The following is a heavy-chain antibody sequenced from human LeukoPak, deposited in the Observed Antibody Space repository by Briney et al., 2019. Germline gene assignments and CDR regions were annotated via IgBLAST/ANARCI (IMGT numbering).Heavy chain of an antibody. Sequence: PSVKLSFTAAGYTLTCCGNNWSRNRQAQGQGLKWIGEINHSGSTNYNPSLKSRVTISVDTSKNQFSLKLSSVTAADTAVYYCAITSSSWYVLFDYWGQGTLVTVSS. CDR1: TLTCCGNN. V-gene: IGHV4-34*08. J-gene: IGHJ4*02. D-gene: IGHD6-13*01. CDR2: INHSGST. CDR3: AITSSSWYVLFDY.